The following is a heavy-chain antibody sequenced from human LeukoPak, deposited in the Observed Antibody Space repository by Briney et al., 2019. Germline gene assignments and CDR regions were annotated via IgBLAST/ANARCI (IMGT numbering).Heavy chain of an antibody. J-gene: IGHJ5*02. CDR3: ARDYCTSTTCPNWFDP. D-gene: IGHD2-2*01. CDR1: GDSISTNNW. CDR2: IYHSGST. V-gene: IGHV4-4*02. Sequence: PSETLSLTCAVSGDSISTNNWYNWVRQPPGKGLEWIGEIYHSGSTNYNLSLKSRVTISVDKSKNQFSLKLNSVTAADTAVYYCARDYCTSTTCPNWFDPWGQGTLVTVSS.